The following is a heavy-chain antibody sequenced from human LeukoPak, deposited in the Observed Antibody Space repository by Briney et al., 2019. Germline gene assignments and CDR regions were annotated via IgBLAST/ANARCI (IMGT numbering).Heavy chain of an antibody. Sequence: ASVKVSCKASGGTLRSYIISWVRQAPGQGLEWMGGIIPIFGTTKSAQKFQGRVTITTDESTSTAYMELSSLRSEDTAVYYCARGPYCSTTRCYAVTNWFDPWGQGTLVTVSS. CDR1: GGTLRSYI. CDR2: IIPIFGTT. V-gene: IGHV1-69*05. D-gene: IGHD2-2*01. J-gene: IGHJ5*02. CDR3: ARGPYCSTTRCYAVTNWFDP.